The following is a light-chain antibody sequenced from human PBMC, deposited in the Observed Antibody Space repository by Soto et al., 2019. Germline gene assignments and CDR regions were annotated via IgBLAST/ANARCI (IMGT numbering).Light chain of an antibody. J-gene: IGLJ2*01. CDR3: AAWDDSLSGVV. Sequence: QSVLTQPPSASGTPGQRVTLSCSGSSSNIGSNYVYWYQQLPGTAPKLHIYRNNQRPSGVPDGFSGSKSGTSASLAISGLRSEDEADYYCAAWDDSLSGVVFGGGTKLTVL. CDR2: RNN. CDR1: SSNIGSNY. V-gene: IGLV1-47*01.